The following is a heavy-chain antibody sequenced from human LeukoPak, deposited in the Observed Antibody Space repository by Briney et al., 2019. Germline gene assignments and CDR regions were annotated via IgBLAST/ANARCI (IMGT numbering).Heavy chain of an antibody. V-gene: IGHV1-8*01. Sequence: GASVKVSCKASGYTFTSYDINWVRQATGQVLAWMGWMNPNSGNTGYAQKFQGRVTMARNTSISTAYMELSSLRSEDTAVYYCARVERSLIVVVVAAAFDYWGQGTLVTVSS. J-gene: IGHJ4*02. CDR2: MNPNSGNT. CDR1: GYTFTSYD. D-gene: IGHD2-15*01. CDR3: ARVERSLIVVVVAAAFDY.